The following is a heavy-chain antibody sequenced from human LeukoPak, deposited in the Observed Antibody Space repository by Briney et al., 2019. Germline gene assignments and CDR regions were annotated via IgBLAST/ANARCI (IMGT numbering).Heavy chain of an antibody. Sequence: SETLSLTCTVSGGSISSSSYYWAWIRQPPGKGLDRLGSIYYSGSTYYNSSLKSRITISVDTSKNRFSLKLSSVTAADTAVYYCASLVYCSSTSCYNYYYYMDVWGKGTTVTVSS. CDR1: GGSISSSSYY. J-gene: IGHJ6*03. D-gene: IGHD2-2*02. CDR3: ASLVYCSSTSCYNYYYYMDV. CDR2: IYYSGST. V-gene: IGHV4-39*01.